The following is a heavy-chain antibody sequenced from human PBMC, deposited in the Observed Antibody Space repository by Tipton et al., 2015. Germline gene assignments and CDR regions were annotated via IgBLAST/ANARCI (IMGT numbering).Heavy chain of an antibody. Sequence: TLSLTCTVSGGSISSGGYYWSWIRQHPGKGLEWIGYIYYSGSTYYNPSLKSRVTISVDTSKNHFSLRLLSVTAADTAMYYCARRLLSGGYFDLWGRGTLVTVSS. CDR2: IYYSGST. CDR1: GGSISSGGYY. CDR3: ARRLLSGGYFDL. J-gene: IGHJ2*01. V-gene: IGHV4-31*03. D-gene: IGHD2/OR15-2a*01.